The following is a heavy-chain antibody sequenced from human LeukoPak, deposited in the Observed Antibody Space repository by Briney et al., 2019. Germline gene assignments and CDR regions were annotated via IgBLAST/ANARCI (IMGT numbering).Heavy chain of an antibody. V-gene: IGHV3-74*01. CDR1: GFTFSNYW. Sequence: GGSLRLSCAASGFTFSNYWMHWVRQPPGKGLVWVSRINSDGSGTTYADSVKGRFTISRDNAKNTLYLQMNSLRAEDTAVYYCARDGRYGSGTYYNSLYDYWGQGTLVTVSS. J-gene: IGHJ4*02. CDR2: INSDGSGT. D-gene: IGHD3-10*01. CDR3: ARDGRYGSGTYYNSLYDY.